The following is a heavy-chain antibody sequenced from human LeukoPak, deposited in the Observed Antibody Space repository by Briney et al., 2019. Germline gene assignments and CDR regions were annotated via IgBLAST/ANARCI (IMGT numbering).Heavy chain of an antibody. V-gene: IGHV4-61*01. Sequence: SETLSLTCTVSGGSITISSYYWSWIRQPPGKGLEWIGYIYYSGSTNYNPSLKSRVTISIDTSKNQFSLKLSSVTAADTAVYYCARGGNCGGGSCYSDRGWFDPWGQGTLVTVSS. D-gene: IGHD2-15*01. J-gene: IGHJ5*02. CDR1: GGSITISSYY. CDR3: ARGGNCGGGSCYSDRGWFDP. CDR2: IYYSGST.